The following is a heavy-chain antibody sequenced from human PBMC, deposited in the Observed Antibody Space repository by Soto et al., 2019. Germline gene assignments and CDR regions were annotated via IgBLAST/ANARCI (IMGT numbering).Heavy chain of an antibody. J-gene: IGHJ4*02. CDR2: ISAYNGNT. V-gene: IGHV1-18*01. D-gene: IGHD3-3*01. CDR3: ARGRELLKTTYYDFWSGYYY. Sequence: QVQLVQSGAEVKKPGASVKVSCKASGYTFTSYGISWVRQAPGQGLEWMGWISAYNGNTNYAQKLQGRVTMTPDTSTSTAYMELRSLRSDDTAVYYCARGRELLKTTYYDFWSGYYYWGQGTLVTVSS. CDR1: GYTFTSYG.